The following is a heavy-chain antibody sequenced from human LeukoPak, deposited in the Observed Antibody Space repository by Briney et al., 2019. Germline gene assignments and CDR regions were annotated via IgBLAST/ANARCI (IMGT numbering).Heavy chain of an antibody. J-gene: IGHJ6*03. CDR1: GFTFSDYY. CDR2: ISSSGSTI. CDR3: ARERVGYCSGGSCSLPYNYYYYYMDV. V-gene: IGHV3-11*01. D-gene: IGHD2-15*01. Sequence: PGGSLRLSCAASGFTFSDYYMSWIRQAPGKGLEWVSYISSSGSTIYYADSVKGRFTISRDNAKNSLYLQMNSLRAEDTAVYYCARERVGYCSGGSCSLPYNYYYYYMDVWGKGTTVTISS.